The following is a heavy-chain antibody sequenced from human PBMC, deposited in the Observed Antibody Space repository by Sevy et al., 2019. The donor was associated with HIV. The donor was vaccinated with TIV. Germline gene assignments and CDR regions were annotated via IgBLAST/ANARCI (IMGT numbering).Heavy chain of an antibody. D-gene: IGHD5-12*01. CDR2: IKQDGSEK. J-gene: IGHJ5*02. CDR1: GFTFSSYW. V-gene: IGHV3-7*01. Sequence: GGSLRLSCAASGFTFSSYWMSWVRQAPGKGLEWGANIKQDGSEKYYVDSVKGRFTISRDNAKNSLYLQMNSLRAEDTAVYYCARVGGYDYWDWFDPWGQGTLVTVSS. CDR3: ARVGGYDYWDWFDP.